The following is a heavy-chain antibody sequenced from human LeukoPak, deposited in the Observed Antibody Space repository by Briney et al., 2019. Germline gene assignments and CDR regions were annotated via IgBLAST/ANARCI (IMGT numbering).Heavy chain of an antibody. V-gene: IGHV1-69*05. D-gene: IGHD6-13*01. CDR2: IIPIFGTA. J-gene: IGHJ4*02. CDR3: VRDRRVSSSWYEY. Sequence: SAKVSCKASGGTFSSYAISWVRQAPGQGLEWMGGIIPIFGTANYAQKFQGRVTITTDESTSTAYMELSSLRSEDTAVYYCVRDRRVSSSWYEYWGQGTLVTLSS. CDR1: GGTFSSYA.